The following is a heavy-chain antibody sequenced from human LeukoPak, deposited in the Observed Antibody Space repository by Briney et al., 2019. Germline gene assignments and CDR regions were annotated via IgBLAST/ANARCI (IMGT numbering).Heavy chain of an antibody. CDR2: IWYDGSNK. CDR3: VRGGMLGTGYTYPD. D-gene: IGHD1-14*01. Sequence: PGGSLRLSCAASGFTFSSYGMHWVRQAPGKGLEWVAIIWYDGSNKYYADSVKGRFTISRDNSKNTLDLHMDSLRAEDTGVYYCVRGGMLGTGYTYPDWGQGTLVTVSS. CDR1: GFTFSSYG. J-gene: IGHJ4*02. V-gene: IGHV3-33*01.